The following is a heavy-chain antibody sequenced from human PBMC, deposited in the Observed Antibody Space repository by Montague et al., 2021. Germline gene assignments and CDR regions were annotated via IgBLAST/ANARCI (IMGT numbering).Heavy chain of an antibody. CDR3: AREATNWDY. Sequence: SETLSLTCTVSGDSFNFYYWSWIRQPPGKGLEWIGYVYYTGTTNYIPSLKSRVTISVDTSRNQFFLNVNSVTAADTAVYYCAREATNWDYWGQGTLVTVSS. J-gene: IGHJ4*02. CDR1: GDSFNFYY. D-gene: IGHD2-8*01. CDR2: VYYTGTT. V-gene: IGHV4-59*01.